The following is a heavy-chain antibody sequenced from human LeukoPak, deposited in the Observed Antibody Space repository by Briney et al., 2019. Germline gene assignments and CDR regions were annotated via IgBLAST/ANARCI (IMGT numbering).Heavy chain of an antibody. D-gene: IGHD3-10*01. CDR3: ARSRVTVVRGSPNWNFDY. V-gene: IGHV4-59*01. J-gene: IGHJ4*02. Sequence: SETLSLTCTVSGGSINTYYWSWIRQPPGKGLEWIGYIYYSGSTNYNPSLKSRVIILVDTSKNQFSLKLSSVTAADTAVYYCARSRVTVVRGSPNWNFDYWGQGTPVTVSS. CDR1: GGSINTYY. CDR2: IYYSGST.